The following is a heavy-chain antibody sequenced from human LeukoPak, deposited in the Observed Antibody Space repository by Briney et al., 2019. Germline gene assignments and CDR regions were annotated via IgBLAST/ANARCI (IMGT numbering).Heavy chain of an antibody. Sequence: SETLSFTCTVSGGSISSYYWSWIRQPPGKGLEWIGYIYYSGSTNYNPSLKSRVTISVDTSKNQFSLKLSSVTAADTAVYYCARGVVPAAPDYWGQGTLVTVSS. V-gene: IGHV4-59*01. J-gene: IGHJ4*02. CDR2: IYYSGST. CDR1: GGSISSYY. D-gene: IGHD2-2*01. CDR3: ARGVVPAAPDY.